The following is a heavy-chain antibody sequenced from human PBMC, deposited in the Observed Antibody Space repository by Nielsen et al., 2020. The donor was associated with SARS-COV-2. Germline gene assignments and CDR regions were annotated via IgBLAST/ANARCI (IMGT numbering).Heavy chain of an antibody. D-gene: IGHD6-6*01. CDR2: IYYSGST. CDR1: GGSISSYY. CDR3: ARDRGSTSDAFDI. Sequence: SETLSLTCTVSGGSISSYYWSWIRQPPGKGLEWIGYIYYSGSTNYNPSLKSRVTISVDTSKNQFSLKLRSVNAADTAVYYCARDRGSTSDAFDIWGQGTMVTVSS. V-gene: IGHV4-59*01. J-gene: IGHJ3*02.